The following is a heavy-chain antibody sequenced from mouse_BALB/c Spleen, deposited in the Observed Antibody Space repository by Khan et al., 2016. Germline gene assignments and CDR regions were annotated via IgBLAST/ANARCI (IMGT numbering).Heavy chain of an antibody. V-gene: IGHV1S136*01. CDR2: INPYNAGT. D-gene: IGHD2-2*01. Sequence: VQLQQSGPELVKPGASVKMSCKASGYTFTSYIIHWVKQKPGQGLEWIGYINPYNAGTKYSEKFKDKATLTSDRSSSIAYMELSSLTSEDYAVYYCARDYYGYDFDYWGQGTTLTVSS. CDR3: ARDYYGYDFDY. CDR1: GYTFTSYI. J-gene: IGHJ2*01.